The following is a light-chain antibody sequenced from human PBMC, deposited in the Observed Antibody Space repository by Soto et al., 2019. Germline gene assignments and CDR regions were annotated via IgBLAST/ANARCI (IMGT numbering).Light chain of an antibody. J-gene: IGKJ2*02. CDR2: GAS. CDR1: QSVSTN. V-gene: IGKV3-15*01. CDR3: QHYNTYSCA. Sequence: IVMTQSPATLSVSPGERATLSCRASQSVSTNLAWYQHKPGQAPRLLIFGASTRAAGIPARFSGSGSGTEFTLTISSLQSEDFAIYYCQHYNTYSCAFGQGTKLEIK.